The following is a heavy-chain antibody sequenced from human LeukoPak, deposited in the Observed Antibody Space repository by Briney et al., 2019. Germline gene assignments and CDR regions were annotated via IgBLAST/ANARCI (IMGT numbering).Heavy chain of an antibody. D-gene: IGHD6-13*01. CDR3: ARGERDMYSSSWYNFDY. V-gene: IGHV3-53*04. CDR2: IYSGGST. Sequence: GGSLRLSCAASGFTVSSNYMSWVRQAPGKGLEWVSVIYSGGSTYYAGSVKGRFTISRHNSKNTLYLQMNSLRAEDTAVYYCARGERDMYSSSWYNFDYWGQGTLVTVSS. CDR1: GFTVSSNY. J-gene: IGHJ4*02.